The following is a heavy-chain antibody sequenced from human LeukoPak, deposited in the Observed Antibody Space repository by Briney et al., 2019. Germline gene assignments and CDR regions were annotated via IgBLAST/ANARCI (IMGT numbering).Heavy chain of an antibody. CDR1: GFTFSSYS. CDR2: ISSSSSTI. V-gene: IGHV3-48*01. J-gene: IGHJ6*03. D-gene: IGHD1-14*01. CDR3: ARDPEGYYYMDV. Sequence: GGSLRLSCAASGFTFSSYSMNWVRQAPGKGLEWVSYISSSSSTIYYADSVKGRFTISRDNAKNSLYLQMNSLRAEDTAVYYCARDPEGYYYMDVWGKGTTVTVSS.